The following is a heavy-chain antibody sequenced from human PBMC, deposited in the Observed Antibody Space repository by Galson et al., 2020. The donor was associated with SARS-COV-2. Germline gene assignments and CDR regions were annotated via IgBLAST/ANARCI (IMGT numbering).Heavy chain of an antibody. Sequence: TGGSLRLSCRAYGLTFNIFWMSWVRQSPGKGLEWVANIDDAGTRTYYVDSVGGRFTISRDNAKNSLYLEMNNLRVDDSAVYYCGTAGDYWGQGTLVTVSS. CDR1: GLTFNIFW. CDR3: GTAGDY. D-gene: IGHD3-10*01. V-gene: IGHV3-7*05. CDR2: IDDAGTRT. J-gene: IGHJ4*02.